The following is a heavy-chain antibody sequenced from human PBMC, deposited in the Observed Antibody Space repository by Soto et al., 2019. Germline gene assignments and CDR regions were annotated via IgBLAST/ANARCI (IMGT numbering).Heavy chain of an antibody. D-gene: IGHD5-18*01. CDR1: GYTFSSYG. Sequence: QVQLVQSGAEVKKPGASVKVSCKASGYTFSSYGITWLRQAPGQRLEWMGWFNTYNGNTNYAQKFQGRVTMTTDTSTSTAYMELRSLRSDDTAVYYCARERGGYSYGDYWGQGALVTVSS. CDR3: ARERGGYSYGDY. V-gene: IGHV1-18*01. J-gene: IGHJ4*02. CDR2: FNTYNGNT.